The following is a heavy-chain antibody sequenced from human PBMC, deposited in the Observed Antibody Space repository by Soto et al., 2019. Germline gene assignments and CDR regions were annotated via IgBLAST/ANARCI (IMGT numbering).Heavy chain of an antibody. CDR1: GGSISSSSYY. CDR3: ARHVGVYYDFWSGFLHYWYFDL. D-gene: IGHD3-3*01. V-gene: IGHV4-39*01. CDR2: IYYSGST. Sequence: SETLSLTCTVSGGSISSSSYYWGWIRQPPGKGLEWIGSIYYSGSTYYNPSLKSRVTISVDTSKNQFSLKLSSVTAADTAVYYCARHVGVYYDFWSGFLHYWYFDLWGRGTLVTVSS. J-gene: IGHJ2*01.